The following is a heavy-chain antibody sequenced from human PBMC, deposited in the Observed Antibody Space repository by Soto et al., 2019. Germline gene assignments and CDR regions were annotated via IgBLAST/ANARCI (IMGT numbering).Heavy chain of an antibody. V-gene: IGHV1-3*01. CDR1: GYTFTSYA. Sequence: ASVKVSCKSSGYTFTSYAMHWVRQAPGQRLEWMGWINAGNGNTKYSQKFQGRVTITRDTSASTAYMELSSLRSEDTAVYYCARGSGYYYWDDYWGQGTLVTVSS. J-gene: IGHJ4*02. D-gene: IGHD3-22*01. CDR2: INAGNGNT. CDR3: ARGSGYYYWDDY.